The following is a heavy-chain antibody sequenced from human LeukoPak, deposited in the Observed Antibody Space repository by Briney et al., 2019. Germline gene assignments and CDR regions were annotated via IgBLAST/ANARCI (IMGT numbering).Heavy chain of an antibody. Sequence: SETLSLTCAVSGGTISSYYWNWIRQPPGKGLEWIGYIHSSGSTKYNPSLKSRVTISVDTSKNQFSLKLSSVTAADRAVYYCARWYSSGWAFDYWGQGTLVTVSS. D-gene: IGHD6-19*01. CDR2: IHSSGST. V-gene: IGHV4-59*08. J-gene: IGHJ4*02. CDR3: ARWYSSGWAFDY. CDR1: GGTISSYY.